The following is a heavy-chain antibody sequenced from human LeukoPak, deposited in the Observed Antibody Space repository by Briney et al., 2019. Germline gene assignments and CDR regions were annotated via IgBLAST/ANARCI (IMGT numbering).Heavy chain of an antibody. CDR3: ARAYYDFWSGYCDY. Sequence: GGSLRLSCAASGFTFSSYSMNWVRQAPGKGLEWVSSISSSSSYIYYADSVKGRFTISRDNAKNSLYLEMNSLRAEDRAVYYCARAYYDFWSGYCDYWGQGTLVTVSS. CDR1: GFTFSSYS. V-gene: IGHV3-21*01. CDR2: ISSSSSYI. D-gene: IGHD3-3*01. J-gene: IGHJ4*02.